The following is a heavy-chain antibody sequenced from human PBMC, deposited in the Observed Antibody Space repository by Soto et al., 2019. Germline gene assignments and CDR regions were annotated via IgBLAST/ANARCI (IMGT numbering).Heavy chain of an antibody. CDR2: ISDTGGNT. V-gene: IGHV3-23*01. CDR3: AKRYYYDWGPFDP. Sequence: GGSLRLSCAASGFTFSNYALTWVRQAPGKGLEWVSSISDTGGNTYYADSVKGRFSLSRDNSKNTLYLQMNSLRAEDTAVYYCAKRYYYDWGPFDPWGQGTLVTVSS. J-gene: IGHJ5*02. CDR1: GFTFSNYA. D-gene: IGHD3-10*01.